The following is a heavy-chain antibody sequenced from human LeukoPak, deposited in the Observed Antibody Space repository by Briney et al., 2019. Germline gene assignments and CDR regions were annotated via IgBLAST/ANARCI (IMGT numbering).Heavy chain of an antibody. CDR3: AGCTSTTCYNFDY. CDR2: IYHSGST. V-gene: IGHV4-38-2*02. CDR1: GYSISSGYY. Sequence: SETLSLTCTVSGYSISSGYYWGWIQQPPGKGLEWIGSIYHSGSTYYNPSLKSRVTISVDTSKNQFSLKLSSVTAADTAVYYCAGCTSTTCYNFDYWGQGTLVTVSS. J-gene: IGHJ4*02. D-gene: IGHD2/OR15-2a*01.